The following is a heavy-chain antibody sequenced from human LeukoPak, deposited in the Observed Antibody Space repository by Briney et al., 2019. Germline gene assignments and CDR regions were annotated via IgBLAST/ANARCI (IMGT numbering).Heavy chain of an antibody. D-gene: IGHD3-22*01. CDR2: IYSGGST. V-gene: IGHV3-66*01. J-gene: IGHJ4*02. CDR1: GFTVSSNY. CDR3: ARGPAITMTPLDY. Sequence: GGSLRLSCAASGFTVSSNYMSWVRQAPGKELEWVSVIYSGGSTYYADSVKGRFTISRDNSKNTLYLQMNSLRAEDTAVYYCARGPAITMTPLDYWGQGTLVTVSS.